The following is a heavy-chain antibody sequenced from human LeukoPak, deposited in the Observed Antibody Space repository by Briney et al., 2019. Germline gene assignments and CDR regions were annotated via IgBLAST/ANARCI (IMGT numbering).Heavy chain of an antibody. Sequence: HPGGSLRLSCAASGITLSNYAMSWVRQAPGKGLGWVSGISGSGGSTYYADSVEGRFTISRDNSRNTPYLQMNSLRAEDTAVYYCAKEGVAETTRGAYFDHWGQGTLVTVFS. CDR1: GITLSNYA. CDR2: ISGSGGST. V-gene: IGHV3-23*01. D-gene: IGHD4-17*01. CDR3: AKEGVAETTRGAYFDH. J-gene: IGHJ4*02.